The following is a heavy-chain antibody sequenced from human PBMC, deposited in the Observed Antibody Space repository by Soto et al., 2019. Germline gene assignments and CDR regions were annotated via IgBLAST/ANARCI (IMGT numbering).Heavy chain of an antibody. Sequence: QVQVVHSGAEVKKPGASVKISCKTSGYSFTDDYLHWVRQAPGQGLEGVGWINPHSGSTNFAQKFLGSVSMTRDTSISTAYMELFSLTSDDTAIYYCARAVYCGDDCYSYGMDVWGQGTTVTVSS. J-gene: IGHJ6*02. CDR1: GYSFTDDY. CDR3: ARAVYCGDDCYSYGMDV. CDR2: INPHSGST. D-gene: IGHD2-21*02. V-gene: IGHV1-2*02.